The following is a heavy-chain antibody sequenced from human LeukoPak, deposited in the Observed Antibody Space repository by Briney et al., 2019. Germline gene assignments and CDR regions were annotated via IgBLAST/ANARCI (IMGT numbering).Heavy chain of an antibody. Sequence: PGGSLRLSCAASGFTFDDYIMHWVRQAPGKGLEWVSLISWDGGSTYYADSVKGRFTISRDNSKNSLYLQMNSLRTEDTALYYCAKDRWGYCSGGSCYSDYSDYWGQGTLVTVSS. CDR3: AKDRWGYCSGGSCYSDYSDY. CDR2: ISWDGGST. CDR1: GFTFDDYI. V-gene: IGHV3-43*01. D-gene: IGHD2-15*01. J-gene: IGHJ4*02.